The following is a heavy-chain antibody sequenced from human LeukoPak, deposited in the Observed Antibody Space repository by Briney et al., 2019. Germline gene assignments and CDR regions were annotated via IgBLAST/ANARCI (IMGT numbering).Heavy chain of an antibody. D-gene: IGHD3-3*01. CDR3: ARGRGGTSDYYPFYLDY. CDR2: INWNGGIT. V-gene: IGHV3-20*01. CDR1: GFTFDDYG. J-gene: IGHJ4*02. Sequence: GGSLRLSCAASGFTFDDYGMSWVRQAPGKGLEWVSGINWNGGITAYADSVKGRFTISRDNAKNSLYLQMNSLRAEDTALYHCARGRGGTSDYYPFYLDYWGQGALVMVSS.